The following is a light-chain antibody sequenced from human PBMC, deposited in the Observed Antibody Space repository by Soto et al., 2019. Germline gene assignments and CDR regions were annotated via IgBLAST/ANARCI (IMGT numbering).Light chain of an antibody. Sequence: DIVLTQSPGTLSLSPGEIATLSCRASESVSSTYLAWYQQKPGQAPSLLIYGASSRPTGIPDRFSGSGSGTDFTLTISRLEPEDFAVYYCQQYGGSPQTFGQGTKLELK. V-gene: IGKV3-20*01. CDR2: GAS. J-gene: IGKJ2*01. CDR3: QQYGGSPQT. CDR1: ESVSSTY.